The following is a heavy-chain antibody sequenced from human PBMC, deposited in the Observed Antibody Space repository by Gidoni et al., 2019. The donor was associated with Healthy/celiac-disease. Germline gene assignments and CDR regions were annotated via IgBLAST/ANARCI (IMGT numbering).Heavy chain of an antibody. CDR1: GFTFSSYS. D-gene: IGHD4-17*01. V-gene: IGHV3-21*01. J-gene: IGHJ4*02. Sequence: EVQLVESGGGLVKPGGSLRLSCAASGFTFSSYSMNCVRQAPGKGLELVSSISSSSSYIYYADSVKGRFTISRDNAKNSLYLQMNSLRAEDTAVYYCARDSPYDYGDYVLDYWGQGTRVTVSS. CDR3: ARDSPYDYGDYVLDY. CDR2: ISSSSSYI.